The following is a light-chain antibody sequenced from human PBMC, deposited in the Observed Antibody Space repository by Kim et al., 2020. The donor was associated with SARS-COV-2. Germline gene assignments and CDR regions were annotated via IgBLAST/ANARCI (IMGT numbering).Light chain of an antibody. V-gene: IGLV2-14*03. Sequence: QSALTQPASVSGSPGQSVTISCTGTSSDVGGYNYVSWYQQHPGKAPKLMIYDVSNRPSGVSNRFSDSKSDNTASLTISGLQAEDEADYYCSSYTGSNNQVFGGGTQLTVL. CDR3: SSYTGSNNQV. J-gene: IGLJ3*02. CDR1: SSDVGGYNY. CDR2: DVS.